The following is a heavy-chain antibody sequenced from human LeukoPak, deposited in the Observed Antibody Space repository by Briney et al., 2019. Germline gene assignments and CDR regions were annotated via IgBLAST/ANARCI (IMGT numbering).Heavy chain of an antibody. D-gene: IGHD3-22*01. V-gene: IGHV1-18*01. CDR2: ISAYNGNT. Sequence: ASVKVSCKASGYTCTSYGISWVRQAPGQGLEWMGWISAYNGNTNYAQKLQGRVTMTTDTSTSTAYMELRSLRSDDTAVYYCARDGAADSSGYYYYQMADYWGQGTLVTVSS. J-gene: IGHJ4*02. CDR3: ARDGAADSSGYYYYQMADY. CDR1: GYTCTSYG.